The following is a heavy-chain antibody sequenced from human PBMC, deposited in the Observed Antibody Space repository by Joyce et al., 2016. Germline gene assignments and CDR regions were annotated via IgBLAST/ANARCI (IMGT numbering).Heavy chain of an antibody. V-gene: IGHV3-21*01. J-gene: IGHJ6*02. CDR1: GLTFSSSS. CDR3: ARGGIDYSYGMDV. Sequence: QLVESGGGLVKPGGSLRISCEVSGLTFSSSSMSWCRLAPGRGLEWVAAISGSSYYIFHADSVRGRFTVSRDNAKKTLYLQMNSLRVEDTAVYYCARGGIDYSYGMDVWGQGTTVTVSS. CDR2: ISGSSYYI.